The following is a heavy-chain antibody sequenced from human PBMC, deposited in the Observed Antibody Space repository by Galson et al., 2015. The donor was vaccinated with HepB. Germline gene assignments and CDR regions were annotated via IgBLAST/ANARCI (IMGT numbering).Heavy chain of an antibody. CDR1: RLPFSPSF. D-gene: IGHD1-26*01. J-gene: IGHJ4*02. Sequence: SLSLCCYASRLPFSPSFLSWVRQAPGKGLECVGNIKEDGSDRNHVDSVKGRFIISSDNAKNSLYLQMNSLRAEDTGGYYCAREIVWSRSNYECGGRGTLVIVSS. V-gene: IGHV3-7*03. CDR3: AREIVWSRSNYEC. CDR2: IKEDGSDR.